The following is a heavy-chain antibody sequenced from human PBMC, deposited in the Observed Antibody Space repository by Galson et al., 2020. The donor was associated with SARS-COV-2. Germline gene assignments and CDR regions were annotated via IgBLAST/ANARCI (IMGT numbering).Heavy chain of an antibody. J-gene: IGHJ5*02. CDR2: TNPRGST. D-gene: IGHD6-19*01. CDR1: GGSPSGYS. Sequence: SQTLSLTCAVYGGSPSGYSWSWIRQPPGKGLEWIGETNPRGSTSYNPSLKSRVTISVDTSRKQFSLNLSSVTAADTAIYYCASVWLGGNYFDPGGHGTLVTVSS. CDR3: ASVWLGGNYFDP. V-gene: IGHV4-34*01.